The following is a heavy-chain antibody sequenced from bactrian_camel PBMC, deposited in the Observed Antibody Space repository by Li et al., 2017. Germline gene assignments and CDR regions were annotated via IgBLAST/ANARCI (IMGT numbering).Heavy chain of an antibody. CDR3: AMSFQLPCLGSDERAYDS. CDR1: VDTIGRYC. V-gene: IGHV3S55*01. CDR2: IESDGST. D-gene: IGHD4*01. Sequence: HVQLVESGGGSVQVGGSLRLSCVASVDTIGRYCMGWFRQIPDKEREGIAGIESDGSTSYADSVKGRFTVSQDSAKNAVYLQMDSLQPEDTAMYFCAMSFQLPCLGSDERAYDSWGQGTQVTVS. J-gene: IGHJ6*01.